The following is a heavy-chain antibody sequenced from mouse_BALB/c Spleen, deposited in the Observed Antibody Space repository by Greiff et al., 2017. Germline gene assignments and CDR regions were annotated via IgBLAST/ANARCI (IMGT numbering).Heavy chain of an antibody. CDR2: ISSGGSYT. J-gene: IGHJ3*01. D-gene: IGHD3-1*01. CDR1: GFTFSSYA. Sequence: EVKLVESGGGLVKPGGSLKLSCAASGFTFSSYAMSWVRQTPEKRLEWVATISSGGSYTYYPDSVKGRFTISRDNAKNTLYLQMSSLRSGDTAMYYCARHEESGGCADGGQGTLDTVSA. CDR3: ARHEESGGCAD. V-gene: IGHV5-9-3*01.